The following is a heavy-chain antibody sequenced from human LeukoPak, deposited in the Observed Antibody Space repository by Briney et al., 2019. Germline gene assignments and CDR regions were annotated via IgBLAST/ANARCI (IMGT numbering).Heavy chain of an antibody. V-gene: IGHV3-30-3*01. J-gene: IGHJ5*02. CDR1: GFTFSSYA. CDR2: ISYDGSNK. D-gene: IGHD2-2*01. Sequence: GGSLGLSCAASGFTFSSYAMHWVRQAPGKGLEWVAVISYDGSNKYYADSVKGRFTISRDNSKNTLYLQMNSLRAEDTAVYYCARGSLYCSSTSCYTNWFDPWGQGTLVTVSS. CDR3: ARGSLYCSSTSCYTNWFDP.